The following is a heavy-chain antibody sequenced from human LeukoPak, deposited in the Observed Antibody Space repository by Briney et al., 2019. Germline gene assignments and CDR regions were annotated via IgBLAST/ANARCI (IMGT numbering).Heavy chain of an antibody. D-gene: IGHD2-8*01. J-gene: IGHJ6*02. CDR2: ISNSGNTV. CDR1: GFTFSDYY. Sequence: GGSLRLSCAASGFTFSDYYMTWLRQAPGKGLEWLSYISNSGNTVFYADSVKGRFTVSRDNAKRSLYLQIESLRDDDTAVYHCALGTINKDFYFGMDVWGQGTTVTVSS. CDR3: ALGTINKDFYFGMDV. V-gene: IGHV3-11*01.